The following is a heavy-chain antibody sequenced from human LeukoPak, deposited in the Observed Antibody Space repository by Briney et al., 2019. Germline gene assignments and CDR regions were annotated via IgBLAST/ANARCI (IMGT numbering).Heavy chain of an antibody. V-gene: IGHV3-30*19. J-gene: IGHJ4*02. D-gene: IGHD1-1*01. CDR1: GFTFSSYG. CDR3: ASAGTTAHY. CDR2: ISYDGSNK. Sequence: GGSLRLSCAASGFTFSSYGMHWVRQAPGKGLEWVAVISYDGSNKYYADSVKGRFTISRDNSKNTLYLQMNSLRAEDTAVYYCASAGTTAHYWGQGTLVTVSS.